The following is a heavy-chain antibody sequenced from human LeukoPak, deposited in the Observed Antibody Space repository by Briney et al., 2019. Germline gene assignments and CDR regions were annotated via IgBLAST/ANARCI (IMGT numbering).Heavy chain of an antibody. D-gene: IGHD5-12*01. V-gene: IGHV3-53*01. CDR2: IYSGGST. CDR3: ATLARYAFDI. J-gene: IGHJ3*02. Sequence: SGGSLRLSCAASGLTVSSNDMSWVRQAPGKGLEWVSVIYSGGSTYYADSVKGRFTISRDNSKNTLYLQMNSLRAEDTAVYYCATLARYAFDIWGQGTMVTVSS. CDR1: GLTVSSND.